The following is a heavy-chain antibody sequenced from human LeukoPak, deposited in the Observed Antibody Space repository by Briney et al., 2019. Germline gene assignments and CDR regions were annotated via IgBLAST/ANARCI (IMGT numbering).Heavy chain of an antibody. J-gene: IGHJ6*03. CDR2: ISYDGSNK. D-gene: IGHD3-10*01. V-gene: IGHV3-30*18. CDR1: GFTFDDYG. CDR3: AKDSYYGSGSYAYYYYYYMDV. Sequence: GGSLRLSCAASGFTFDDYGMSWVRQAPGKGLEWVAVISYDGSNKYYADSVKGRFTISRDNSKNTLYLQMNSLRAEDTAVYYCAKDSYYGSGSYAYYYYYYMDVWGKGTTVTVSS.